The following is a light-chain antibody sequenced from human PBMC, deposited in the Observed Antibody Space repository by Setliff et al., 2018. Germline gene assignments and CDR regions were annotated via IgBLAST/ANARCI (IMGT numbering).Light chain of an antibody. CDR3: AAWDDGLNGEV. CDR2: RNN. J-gene: IGLJ1*01. V-gene: IGLV1-44*01. CDR1: SSNIGSNT. Sequence: QSVLTQPPSASGTPGQRVTISCSGSSSNIGSNTVNWYQQLPGTAPKLLIYRNNQRPSGVPDRFSGSKSGTSASLAISGLQSEDEADYYCAAWDDGLNGEVFGTGTKVTVL.